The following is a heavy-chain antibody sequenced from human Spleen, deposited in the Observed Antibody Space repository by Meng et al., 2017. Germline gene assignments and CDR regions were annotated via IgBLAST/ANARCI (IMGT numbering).Heavy chain of an antibody. CDR1: GFTFSSYS. V-gene: IGHV3-23*01. CDR2: ISGSGGST. J-gene: IGHJ4*02. CDR3: ATTELLNF. Sequence: GGSLRLSCAASGFTFSSYSMNWVRKAPGKGLEWVSAISGSGGSTYYADSVKGRFTISRDNSKNTLYLQMNSLRAEDTAVYYCATTELLNFWGQGTLVTVSS. D-gene: IGHD1-26*01.